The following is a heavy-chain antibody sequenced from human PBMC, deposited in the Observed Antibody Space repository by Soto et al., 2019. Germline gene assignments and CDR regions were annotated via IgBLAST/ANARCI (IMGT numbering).Heavy chain of an antibody. J-gene: IGHJ4*02. D-gene: IGHD3-22*01. CDR1: GNSISSGDYY. CDR3: ARLYYYDTSGYLSFDY. Sequence: QVQLQESGPGLVKPSQTLSLTCTVSGNSISSGDYYWSWIRQPPGKGLEWIGYIYYSGSAYYNPSPNSRLTISVDTSRNQFSLELTSVTAANTAVYYCARLYYYDTSGYLSFDYWGQGTLVTVSS. V-gene: IGHV4-30-4*01. CDR2: IYYSGSA.